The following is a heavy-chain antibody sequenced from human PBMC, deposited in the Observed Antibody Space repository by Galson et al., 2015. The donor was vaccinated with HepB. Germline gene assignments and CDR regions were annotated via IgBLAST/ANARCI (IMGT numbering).Heavy chain of an antibody. V-gene: IGHV3-23*01. CDR2: ISGSGGNT. D-gene: IGHD3-3*01. Sequence: SLRLSCAASGFTFSNYALSWVRQAPGEGLKWVSTISGSGGNTYYADSVKGRFTISRNNSKNTLDLQMNSLRAEDTAIYYCARRTMEPDYWGQGTLVTVPS. CDR1: GFTFSNYA. J-gene: IGHJ4*02. CDR3: ARRTMEPDY.